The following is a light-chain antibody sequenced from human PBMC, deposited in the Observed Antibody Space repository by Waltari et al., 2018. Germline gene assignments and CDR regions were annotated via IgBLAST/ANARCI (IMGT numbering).Light chain of an antibody. CDR3: QQGSSTPLT. Sequence: DIQMTQSPSSLSASVGDRVTITCRASQSISTYLNWYQQKPGKAPKLLIFAASSLQSGVPSSFRGSASGTDFTLTISSLQPEDFATYYCQQGSSTPLTFGPGTKVDIK. V-gene: IGKV1-39*01. CDR1: QSISTY. J-gene: IGKJ3*01. CDR2: AAS.